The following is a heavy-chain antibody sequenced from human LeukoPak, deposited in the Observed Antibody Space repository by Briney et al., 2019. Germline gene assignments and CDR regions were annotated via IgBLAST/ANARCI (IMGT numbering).Heavy chain of an antibody. Sequence: ASVKVSCKASGYTFTSYYMHWVRQAPGQGLEWMGWINPNSGGTSCAQKFQGRVTMTRDTSINTAYMELSSLRFDDTAVYYCARGATAGRFSLRPTGAYYMDVWGKGTTVTISS. CDR3: ARGATAGRFSLRPTGAYYMDV. CDR2: INPNSGGT. V-gene: IGHV1-2*02. J-gene: IGHJ6*03. CDR1: GYTFTSYY. D-gene: IGHD6-13*01.